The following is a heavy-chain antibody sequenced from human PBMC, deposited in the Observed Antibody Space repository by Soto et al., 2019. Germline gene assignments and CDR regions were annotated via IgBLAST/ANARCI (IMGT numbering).Heavy chain of an antibody. D-gene: IGHD5-18*01. CDR1: GFTFSSYA. J-gene: IGHJ3*02. CDR3: AKDASRSYGYSYAFDI. CDR2: ISGSGGST. Sequence: GGSLRLSCAASGFTFSSYAMSWVRQAPGKGLEWVSAISGSGGSTYYADSVKGRFTISRDNSKNTLYLQMNSLRAEDTAVYYCAKDASRSYGYSYAFDIWGQGTMVTVSS. V-gene: IGHV3-23*01.